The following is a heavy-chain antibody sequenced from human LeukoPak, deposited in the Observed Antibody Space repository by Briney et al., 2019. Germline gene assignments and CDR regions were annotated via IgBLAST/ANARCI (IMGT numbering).Heavy chain of an antibody. V-gene: IGHV3-48*03. Sequence: GGSLRLSCAVSRFPFSVYEMNWVRQAPGKGLEWVSNIASSGTTKYYADSVKGRFSISRDNAKSSLYLQMNSVRVEDRAVYYCTLLAVASDFVYWGGGALVSVSS. D-gene: IGHD6-19*01. CDR2: IASSGTTK. J-gene: IGHJ4*02. CDR3: TLLAVASDFVY. CDR1: RFPFSVYE.